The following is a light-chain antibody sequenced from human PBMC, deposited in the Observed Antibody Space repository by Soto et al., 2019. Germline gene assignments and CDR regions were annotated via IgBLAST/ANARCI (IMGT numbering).Light chain of an antibody. J-gene: IGKJ5*01. CDR3: QQSSDWPL. V-gene: IGKV3D-20*02. Sequence: EFVLTRSPGTLSLSPVKRASLSCRASQTVRNNYLAWYQQKPGQAPRLLIYDASSRATGIPERFSGGGSGTDFPLTISSLETEDFAVYYCQQSSDWPLFGQGTRLEIK. CDR1: QTVRNNY. CDR2: DAS.